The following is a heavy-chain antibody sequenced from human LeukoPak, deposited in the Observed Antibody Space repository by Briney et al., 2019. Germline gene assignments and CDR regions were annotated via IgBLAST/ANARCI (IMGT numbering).Heavy chain of an antibody. D-gene: IGHD2-21*02. J-gene: IGHJ4*02. CDR2: IYYSGST. CDR1: GGSISSGDYY. CDR3: ASYKRFLAYCGGDCYSYFDY. Sequence: SETLSLTCTVSGGSISSGDYYWSWIRQPPGKGLEWIGYIYYSGSTYYNPSLKSRVTISVDTSKNQFSLKLSSVTAADMAVYYCASYKRFLAYCGGDCYSYFDYWGQGTLVTVSS. V-gene: IGHV4-30-4*01.